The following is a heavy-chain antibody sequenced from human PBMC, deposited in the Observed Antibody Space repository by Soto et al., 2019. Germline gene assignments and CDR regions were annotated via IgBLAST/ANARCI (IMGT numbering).Heavy chain of an antibody. Sequence: PGGSLRLSCSASGFTFNTYGMHSVRQAPGMGLEWVALIWYDGNNKYYADSVKGRFTISRDNSKNTLYLQMNSLRAEDTAVYYCAKTPPEYYDFWSGYWYAYFDYWGQGTLVTVSS. V-gene: IGHV3-33*06. J-gene: IGHJ4*02. CDR2: IWYDGNNK. D-gene: IGHD3-3*01. CDR1: GFTFNTYG. CDR3: AKTPPEYYDFWSGYWYAYFDY.